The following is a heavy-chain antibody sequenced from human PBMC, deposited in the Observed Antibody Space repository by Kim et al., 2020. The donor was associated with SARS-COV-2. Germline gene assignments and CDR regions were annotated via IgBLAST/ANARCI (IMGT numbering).Heavy chain of an antibody. D-gene: IGHD7-27*01. V-gene: IGHV3-7*01. CDR2: GSDK. J-gene: IGHJ4*02. CDR3: AKDHWGPEY. Sequence: GSDKNYVDSVKGRFTISRNNAKNSVYVQMNSLRVEDTAVYYCAKDHWGPEYWGQGILVIVSS.